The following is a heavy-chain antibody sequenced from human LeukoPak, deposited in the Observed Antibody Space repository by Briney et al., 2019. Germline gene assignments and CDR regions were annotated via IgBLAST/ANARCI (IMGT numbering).Heavy chain of an antibody. V-gene: IGHV4-30-2*01. Sequence: SQTLSLTCAVSGGSISSGGYSWRWIRQPPGKGLEWIGYIYHSGSTYYNPSLKSRVTISVDRSKNQFSLKLSSVTAADTAVYYCARERRSSSLYVGGFVYWGQGTLVTVSS. CDR3: ARERRSSSLYVGGFVY. CDR2: IYHSGST. D-gene: IGHD6-13*01. J-gene: IGHJ4*02. CDR1: GGSISSGGYS.